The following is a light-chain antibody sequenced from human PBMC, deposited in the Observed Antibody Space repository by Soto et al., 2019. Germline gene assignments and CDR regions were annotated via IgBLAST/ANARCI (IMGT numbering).Light chain of an antibody. CDR3: TSYTSSSTPYV. CDR1: SSDVGGYNY. Sequence: QSVLTQPASVSGSPGQSITISCTGTSSDVGGYNYVSWYQQYPGKAPRLMIYDVSYRPSGVSNRFSGSKSGNTASLTISGLQAEDEADYYCTSYTSSSTPYVFGTGTKLTVL. J-gene: IGLJ1*01. V-gene: IGLV2-14*01. CDR2: DVS.